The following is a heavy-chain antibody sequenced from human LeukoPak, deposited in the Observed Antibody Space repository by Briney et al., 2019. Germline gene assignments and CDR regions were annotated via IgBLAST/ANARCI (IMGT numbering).Heavy chain of an antibody. CDR1: GFTFSSYA. V-gene: IGHV3-30*04. CDR2: ISYDGSNK. J-gene: IGHJ6*03. D-gene: IGHD3-10*01. Sequence: GGSLRLSCAASGFTFSSYAMHWVRQAPGKGLEWVAVISYDGSNKYYADSVKGRFTISRDNSKNTLYLQMNSLRAEDTAVYYCARDPGRGNYYYYYMDVWGKGTTVTVS. CDR3: ARDPGRGNYYYYYMDV.